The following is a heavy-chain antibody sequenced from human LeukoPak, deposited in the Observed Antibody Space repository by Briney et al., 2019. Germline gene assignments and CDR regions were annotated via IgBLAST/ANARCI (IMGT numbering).Heavy chain of an antibody. CDR3: ARVEGYVWGSYRCRGGHWFDP. Sequence: SGTLSLTCTVSGGSISGTSYYWGWIRQPPGKGLEWIGSIYYSGSTYYNPSLKSRVTISVDTSKNQFSLELSSVTAADTAVYYCARVEGYVWGSYRCRGGHWFDPWGQGTLVTVSS. CDR1: GGSISGTSYY. J-gene: IGHJ5*02. V-gene: IGHV4-39*07. D-gene: IGHD3-16*02. CDR2: IYYSGST.